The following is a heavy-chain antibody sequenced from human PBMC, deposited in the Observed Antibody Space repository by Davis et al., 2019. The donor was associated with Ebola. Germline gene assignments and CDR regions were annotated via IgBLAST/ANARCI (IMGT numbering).Heavy chain of an antibody. CDR3: TTSYVGIVYASDV. CDR1: GFAVSSNH. J-gene: IGHJ3*01. V-gene: IGHV3-23*01. CDR2: MSGSGDRT. D-gene: IGHD3-10*02. Sequence: GESLKISCAVSGFAVSSNHMSWVRQAPGKGPEWVSGMSGSGDRTNYADSVRGRFTISRDNSKNTVYLQLDRLRVEDTATYYCTTSYVGIVYASDVWGQGSKVVVSS.